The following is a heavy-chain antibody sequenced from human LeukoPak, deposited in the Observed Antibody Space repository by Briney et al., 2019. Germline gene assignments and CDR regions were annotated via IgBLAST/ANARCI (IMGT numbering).Heavy chain of an antibody. D-gene: IGHD3-9*01. Sequence: ASVKVSCKASGYTFTGYYMHWVRQAPGQGLEWMGWISPNSGGTNYAQKFQGRVTMTRDTSISTAYMELSRLRSDDTAVYYCARAGTHYDILTGYYSAEYFQHWGQGTLVTVSS. CDR1: GYTFTGYY. CDR3: ARAGTHYDILTGYYSAEYFQH. V-gene: IGHV1-2*02. CDR2: ISPNSGGT. J-gene: IGHJ1*01.